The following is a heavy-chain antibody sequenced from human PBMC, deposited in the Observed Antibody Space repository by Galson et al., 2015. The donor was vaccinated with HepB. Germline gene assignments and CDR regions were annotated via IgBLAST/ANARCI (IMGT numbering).Heavy chain of an antibody. J-gene: IGHJ6*02. Sequence: SLRLSCAASGFTISTYSMNWVRQAPGKGLEWVSSISSSGSSIYYTDSLKGRFTISRDNAKNSLSLHMISLRAEDTAVYYCTRDFGESDYDLYYYYGMDVWGQGTTVTVSS. CDR3: TRDFGESDYDLYYYYGMDV. D-gene: IGHD5-12*01. CDR1: GFTISTYS. CDR2: ISSSGSSI. V-gene: IGHV3-21*01.